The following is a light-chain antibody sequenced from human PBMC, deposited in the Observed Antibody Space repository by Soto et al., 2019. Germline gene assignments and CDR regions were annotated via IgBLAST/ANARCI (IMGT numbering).Light chain of an antibody. Sequence: EIVLTQSPGTLSLSPGERATLSCRASQSVSSYFAWYQQKPGQAPRLLIYDASTRATGISARFSGSGSGTDFTRTISSLEPEDFAVYYCQQRSNWPVTFGQGTKVEVK. V-gene: IGKV3-11*01. CDR2: DAS. CDR1: QSVSSY. J-gene: IGKJ1*01. CDR3: QQRSNWPVT.